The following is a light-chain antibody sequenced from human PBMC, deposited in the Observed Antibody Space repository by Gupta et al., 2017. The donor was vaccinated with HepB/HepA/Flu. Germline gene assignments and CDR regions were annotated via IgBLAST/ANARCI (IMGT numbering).Light chain of an antibody. CDR3: QQYNSNPIT. CDR1: QSISSW. J-gene: IGKJ5*01. V-gene: IGKV1-5*03. CDR2: KAS. Sequence: DIQMSQSPSTLSASIGDRVTIPCRASQSISSWLAWYQQKPGKAPTLLIYKASNLESGGPSRFSGSRSGTEVTLTISSLQPDDFSTDYCQQYNSNPITFGRGTRLEIK.